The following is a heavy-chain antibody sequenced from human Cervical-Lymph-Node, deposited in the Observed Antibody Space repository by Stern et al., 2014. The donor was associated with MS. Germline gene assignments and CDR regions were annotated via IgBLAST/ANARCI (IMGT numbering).Heavy chain of an antibody. CDR3: AREYSGYDLGRYYFDY. J-gene: IGHJ4*02. CDR2: IIPIFGTA. V-gene: IGHV1-69*06. D-gene: IGHD5-12*01. Sequence: VQLVESGAGVKKPGSSVKVSCKASGGTFSSYAISWVRQAPGQGLEWMGGIIPIFGTANYAQKFQGRVTITADKSTSTAYMELSSLRSEDTAVYYCAREYSGYDLGRYYFDYWGQGTLVTVSS. CDR1: GGTFSSYA.